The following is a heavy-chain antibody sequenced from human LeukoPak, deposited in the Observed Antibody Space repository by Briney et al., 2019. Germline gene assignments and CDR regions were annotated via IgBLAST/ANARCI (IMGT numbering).Heavy chain of an antibody. CDR2: IYSGGST. Sequence: GGSLRLSCAASGFIVSSNYMSWVRQAPGKGLEWVSVIYSGGSTYYADSVKGRFTISRDNSKNTLYLQMNSLRAEDTAVYYCASPSGSYSYGMDVWGQGTTVTVSS. D-gene: IGHD1-26*01. V-gene: IGHV3-66*02. CDR1: GFIVSSNY. J-gene: IGHJ6*02. CDR3: ASPSGSYSYGMDV.